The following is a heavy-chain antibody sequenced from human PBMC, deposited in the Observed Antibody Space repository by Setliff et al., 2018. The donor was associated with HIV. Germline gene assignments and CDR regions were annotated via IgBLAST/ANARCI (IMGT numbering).Heavy chain of an antibody. CDR2: ISGSGNSA. J-gene: IGHJ4*02. CDR3: AEVRLPY. V-gene: IGHV3-23*01. D-gene: IGHD3-10*01. CDR1: GFTFSSYA. Sequence: SCAASGFTFSSYAMSWVRQAPGKGLEWVSSISGSGNSAYYADSVKGRFTISRDNSKGTLYLQMNSLRAEDTAVYYCAEVRLPYWGQGTLVTVSS.